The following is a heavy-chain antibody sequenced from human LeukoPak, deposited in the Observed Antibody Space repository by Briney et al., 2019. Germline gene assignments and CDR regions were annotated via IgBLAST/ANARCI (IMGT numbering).Heavy chain of an antibody. V-gene: IGHV3-23*01. J-gene: IGHJ4*02. Sequence: GGSLRLSCAASGFTFDSYALSWVRQAPGRGLEWLSAISGSGGTIYYADSVKGRFTISSDNSKSTLYLQMNSLRAEDTAVYYCAKAAVDTTYFEYWGQGTLVTVSS. CDR3: AKAAVDTTYFEY. CDR1: GFTFDSYA. D-gene: IGHD5-18*01. CDR2: ISGSGGTI.